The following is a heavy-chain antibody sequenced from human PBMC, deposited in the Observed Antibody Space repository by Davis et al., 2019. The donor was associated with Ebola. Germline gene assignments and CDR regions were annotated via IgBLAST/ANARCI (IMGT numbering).Heavy chain of an antibody. CDR1: GFTFDDYA. V-gene: IGHV3-9*01. J-gene: IGHJ6*02. Sequence: SLKISCAASGFTFDDYAMHWVRQAPGKGLEWVSGISWNSGNIGYADSVKGRFTISRDNAKNSVYLQMNSLRAEDTAVYFCARDVPGYYGMDVWGQGTTVIVSS. CDR2: ISWNSGNI. CDR3: ARDVPGYYGMDV.